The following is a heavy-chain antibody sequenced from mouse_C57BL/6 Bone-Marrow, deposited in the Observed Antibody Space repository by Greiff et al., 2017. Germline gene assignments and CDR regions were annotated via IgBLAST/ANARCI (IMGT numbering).Heavy chain of an antibody. CDR3: AEYSHFDY. CDR1: GFTFSSYA. D-gene: IGHD2-12*01. Sequence: EVKLVESGGGLVKPGGSLKLSCAASGFTFSSYAMSWVRQTPEKRLEWVATISDGGSYTYYPDNVKGRFTISRDNAKNNLYLQMSHLKSEDTAMYYCAEYSHFDYWGQGTTLTVSS. V-gene: IGHV5-4*03. J-gene: IGHJ2*01. CDR2: ISDGGSYT.